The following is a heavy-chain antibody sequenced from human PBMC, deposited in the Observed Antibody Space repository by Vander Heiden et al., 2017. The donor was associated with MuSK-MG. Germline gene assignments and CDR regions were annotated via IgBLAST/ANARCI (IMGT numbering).Heavy chain of an antibody. CDR1: GGTFNSYA. J-gene: IGHJ4*02. D-gene: IGHD5-12*01. CDR3: ATGLGATTLFDN. CDR2: VNPILGIA. V-gene: IGHV1-69*04. Sequence: QVQLVQSGAEAKKPGSSVKVSCKASGGTFNSYAFSWVRQAPGQGLEWMGRVNPILGIAKYAQKFQGRVTINADTSTTTAYMELSSLTSEDTAVYYCATGLGATTLFDNWGQGTLVTVSS.